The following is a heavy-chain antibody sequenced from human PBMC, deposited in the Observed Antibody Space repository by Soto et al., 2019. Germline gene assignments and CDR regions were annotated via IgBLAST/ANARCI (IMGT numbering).Heavy chain of an antibody. CDR3: ARMYSSGSGWFHP. D-gene: IGHD3-22*01. J-gene: IGHJ5*02. Sequence: PSETLSLTCFVSGYSITAGGCYWSWIRHHPGKGLEWIGSFYSSGSIIYNPSLRSRVSISGDTSSNQFSMSLTAVTAPDTARYYCARMYSSGSGWFHPWGQGTLVTVSS. CDR2: FYSSGSI. V-gene: IGHV4-31*03. CDR1: GYSITAGGCY.